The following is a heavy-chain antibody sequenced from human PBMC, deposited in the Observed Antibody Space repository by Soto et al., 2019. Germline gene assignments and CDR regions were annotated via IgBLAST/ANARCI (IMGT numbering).Heavy chain of an antibody. V-gene: IGHV1-46*01. CDR2: VNPSGGST. J-gene: IGHJ1*01. Sequence: QVQLEQSGAEVKKPGASVKVSCKASGYIFTAYSMHWVRRAPGQGLQWMGVVNPSGGSTNYAQKLQGRITLTRDTSRNTFYMDLSSLTSEDTAVYYCAREENCSDGICYSAYFQRWGQGTLVTVSS. CDR1: GYIFTAYS. CDR3: AREENCSDGICYSAYFQR. D-gene: IGHD2-15*01.